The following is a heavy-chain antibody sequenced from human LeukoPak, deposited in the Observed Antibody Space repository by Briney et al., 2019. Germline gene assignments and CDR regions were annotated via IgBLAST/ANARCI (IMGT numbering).Heavy chain of an antibody. J-gene: IGHJ4*02. D-gene: IGHD6-19*01. CDR3: AKDVSSGWNYFDY. CDR1: GFTFDDYT. Sequence: GGSLRLSCAASGFTFDDYTIHWVRQAPGKGLEWVSLISWDGGSTYYADSVKGRFTISRDNSKNSLYLQMNSLRTEDTALYYCAKDVSSGWNYFDYWGQGTLVTVSS. V-gene: IGHV3-43*01. CDR2: ISWDGGST.